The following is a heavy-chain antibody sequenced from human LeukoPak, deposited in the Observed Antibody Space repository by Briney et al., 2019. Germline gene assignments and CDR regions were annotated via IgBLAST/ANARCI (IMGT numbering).Heavy chain of an antibody. V-gene: IGHV1-69*05. CDR3: ARLSGAAMVEVFFASNWFDP. J-gene: IGHJ5*02. Sequence: GSSVKVSCKASGGTFSSYAISWVRQAPGQGLEWMGGIIPIFGTANYAQKFQGRVTITTDESTSTAYMELSRLRSDDTAVYYCARLSGAAMVEVFFASNWFDPWGQGTLVTVSS. D-gene: IGHD5-18*01. CDR1: GGTFSSYA. CDR2: IIPIFGTA.